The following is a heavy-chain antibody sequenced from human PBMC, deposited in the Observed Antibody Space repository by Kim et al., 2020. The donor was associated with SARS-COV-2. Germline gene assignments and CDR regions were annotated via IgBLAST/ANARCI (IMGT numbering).Heavy chain of an antibody. V-gene: IGHV4-39*01. D-gene: IGHD6-19*01. CDR2: IYYSGST. CDR1: GGSISSSSYY. CDR3: ARHGAVARMGY. J-gene: IGHJ4*02. Sequence: SETLSLTCTVSGGSISSSSYYWGWIRQPPGKGLEWIGSIYYSGSTYYNPSLKSRVTISVDTSKNQFSLKLSSVTAADTAVYYCARHGAVARMGYWGQGTLVTVSS.